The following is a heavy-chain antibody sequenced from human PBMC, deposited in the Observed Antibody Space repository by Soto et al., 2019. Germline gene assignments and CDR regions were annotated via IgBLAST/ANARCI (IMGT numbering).Heavy chain of an antibody. J-gene: IGHJ4*02. Sequence: EVQLVASGGGLVQPGGSLRLSCAASGFTFSNFAMNWVRRAPGKGPEWVSYLSGSSRAINYADSVKGRFIVSRDNAKNSLFLQINSLRDEETYLYFCGRDPSNAISPVSYCDFWGQGPLVTVSS. V-gene: IGHV3-48*02. D-gene: IGHD3-16*01. CDR1: GFTFSNFA. CDR2: LSGSSRAI. CDR3: GRDPSNAISPVSYCDF.